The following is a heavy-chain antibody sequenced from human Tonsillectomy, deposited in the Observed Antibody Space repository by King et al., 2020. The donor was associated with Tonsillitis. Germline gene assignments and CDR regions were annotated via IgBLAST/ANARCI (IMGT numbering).Heavy chain of an antibody. CDR3: ARGYQAGGCWNVRGGDF. D-gene: IGHD1-1*01. CDR1: GYTFTGCY. J-gene: IGHJ4*02. Sequence: QLVQSGAEVKKPGASVKVSCKASGYTFTGCYMHWVRQAPGQGLEWMGWINPNSGGTNYAQKFQGRVTMTRDTSISTAYMELSRLRSDDTAVYYCARGYQAGGCWNVRGGDFWGQGTLVTVSS. CDR2: INPNSGGT. V-gene: IGHV1-2*02.